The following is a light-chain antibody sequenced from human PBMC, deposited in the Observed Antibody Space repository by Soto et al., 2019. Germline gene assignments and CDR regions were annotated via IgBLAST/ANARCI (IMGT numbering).Light chain of an antibody. CDR2: AAS. CDR3: QQSYSPLWT. J-gene: IGKJ1*01. Sequence: DIQMTHSPSSLSASLGDRVTITCRASQSISNYLNWYQHKAGKAPKVLIYAASSLQRGVPSRFSGSGSGTDFTLIISSLQPEDFATYYCQQSYSPLWTFGQGTKVDIK. CDR1: QSISNY. V-gene: IGKV1-39*01.